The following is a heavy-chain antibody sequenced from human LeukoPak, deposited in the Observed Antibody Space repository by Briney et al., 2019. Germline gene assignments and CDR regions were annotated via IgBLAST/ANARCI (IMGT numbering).Heavy chain of an antibody. D-gene: IGHD3-22*01. J-gene: IGHJ3*02. CDR1: GFVFSTSW. CDR2: IDSDGSGT. V-gene: IGHV3-74*03. Sequence: PGGSLRLSCAASGFVFSTSWMYWVRQPPGRGLVWVSRIDSDGSGTKYADSVKGRFTISRDNAKNTLFLQMSSLRADDTAVYYCARVPAGYGSSGSWAFDIWGQGTKVTVSS. CDR3: ARVPAGYGSSGSWAFDI.